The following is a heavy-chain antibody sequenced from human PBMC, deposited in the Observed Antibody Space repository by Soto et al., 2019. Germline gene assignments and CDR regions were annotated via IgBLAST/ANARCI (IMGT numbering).Heavy chain of an antibody. CDR2: IIHIFRTV. D-gene: IGHD3-22*01. CDR3: VGYYYDTRCYYFGY. V-gene: IGHV1-69*01. J-gene: IGHJ4*02. Sequence: QVQLVQAGAEVKKPGSSVKVSCKAAGGTFSSYAISWVRQAPGQGLEWMGGIIHIFRTVNYVQKFQGRVTINADESTRTAYLELSSLRSEDTAVYYCVGYYYDTRCYYFGYWGQGTLVTVSS. CDR1: GGTFSSYA.